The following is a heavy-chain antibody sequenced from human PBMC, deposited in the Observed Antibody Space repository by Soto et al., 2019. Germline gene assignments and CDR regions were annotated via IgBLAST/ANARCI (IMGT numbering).Heavy chain of an antibody. V-gene: IGHV3-23*01. CDR2: LYGSGGGI. CDR3: AKDAIAGDGVWLAHD. CDR1: GFTFSSYA. Sequence: EVQLLESGGGLVQPGGSLRLSCAASGFTFSSYAMIWIRQVPGRGLEWVSGLYGSGGGIHYADSVKGRFTISRDNSAYSVYLQMNNLRVDDTAVYYCAKDAIAGDGVWLAHDWGQGTVVTVSS. D-gene: IGHD5-12*01. J-gene: IGHJ4*02.